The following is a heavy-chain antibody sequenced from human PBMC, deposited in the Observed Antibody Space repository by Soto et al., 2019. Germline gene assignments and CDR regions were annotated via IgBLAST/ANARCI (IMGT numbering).Heavy chain of an antibody. CDR1: GYSFTMYG. Sequence: GASVKVSCKASGYSFTMYGISWVRQAPGQGLEWMGWISGHSGHTIYAQKFQDRVTLTTETSTTTAYMELRSLKSDDTAVYYCARDRCSTTNCYAFNWFDPWGQGTLVTVSS. J-gene: IGHJ5*02. CDR3: ARDRCSTTNCYAFNWFDP. V-gene: IGHV1-18*01. CDR2: ISGHSGHT. D-gene: IGHD2-2*01.